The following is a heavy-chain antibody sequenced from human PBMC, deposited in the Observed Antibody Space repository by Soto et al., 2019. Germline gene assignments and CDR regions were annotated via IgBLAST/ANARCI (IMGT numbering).Heavy chain of an antibody. J-gene: IGHJ5*02. Sequence: QVQLQESGPGLVKPSQTLSLTCTVSGASISSGDYYWSWIRQHPGKGLEWIGYIFYSGSTYYNPSLKSRVTISVDTSKNQFALKLSSVTAADTAVYYCARGDGDLRANWFWFDPWGQGTLVTVSS. V-gene: IGHV4-31*03. CDR3: ARGDGDLRANWFWFDP. D-gene: IGHD4-17*01. CDR1: GASISSGDYY. CDR2: IFYSGST.